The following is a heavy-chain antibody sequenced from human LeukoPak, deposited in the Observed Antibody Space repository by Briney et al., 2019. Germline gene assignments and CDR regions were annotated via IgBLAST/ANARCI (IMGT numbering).Heavy chain of an antibody. CDR2: ISSSGSYI. J-gene: IGHJ4*02. D-gene: IGHD5-18*01. CDR3: ARSVDRAMVPLDY. CDR1: GFTSSSYN. V-gene: IGHV3-21*01. Sequence: GGSLRLSCTASGFTSSSYNMNWVRQAPGKGLEWVSSISSSGSYIYFGDSVKARFTISRDNAKNALYLQMNSLRAEDSAVHYCARSVDRAMVPLDYWGQGTLVTVSS.